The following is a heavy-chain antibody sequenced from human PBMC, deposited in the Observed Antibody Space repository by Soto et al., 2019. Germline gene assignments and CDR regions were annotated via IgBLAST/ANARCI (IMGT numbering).Heavy chain of an antibody. CDR3: ARGGIVATAYIFDS. D-gene: IGHD5-12*01. CDR1: GGSISSDDYY. J-gene: IGHJ4*02. Sequence: PSETLSLTCTVSGGSISSDDYYWSWIRQPPGKGLEWIAYMYYSGSTYYDPSLKSRVAISVDTSKNQFSLKLSSVTAADTAVYYCARGGIVATAYIFDSWGQGTLVTVSS. V-gene: IGHV4-30-4*02. CDR2: MYYSGST.